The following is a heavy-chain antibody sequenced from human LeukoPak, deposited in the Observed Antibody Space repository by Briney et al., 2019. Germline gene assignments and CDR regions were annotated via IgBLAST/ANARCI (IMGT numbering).Heavy chain of an antibody. CDR3: AKTPPYSGSPYYYYMDV. J-gene: IGHJ6*03. CDR1: GFTFSSYS. D-gene: IGHD5-12*01. CDR2: ISSSGSTI. Sequence: PGGSLRLPCVVSGFTFSSYSVNWVRQAPGKGLEWVSYISSSGSTIYYADSVKGRFTISRDNAKNSLYLQMNSLRAEDTAVYYCAKTPPYSGSPYYYYMDVWGKGTTVTVSS. V-gene: IGHV3-48*04.